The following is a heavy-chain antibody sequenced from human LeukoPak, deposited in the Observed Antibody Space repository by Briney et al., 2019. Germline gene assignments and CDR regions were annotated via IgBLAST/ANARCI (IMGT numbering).Heavy chain of an antibody. Sequence: PSETLSLTCTVSGGSISSYYWNWIRQPPGKGLEWIGYIYDSGSTNYNPSLKSRVTISVDTSKNQFSLKLSSVTAADTAVYYCARAGSSSTSWILDYWGQGTLATVSS. CDR2: IYDSGST. CDR1: GGSISSYY. D-gene: IGHD2-2*01. CDR3: ARAGSSSTSWILDY. J-gene: IGHJ4*02. V-gene: IGHV4-59*01.